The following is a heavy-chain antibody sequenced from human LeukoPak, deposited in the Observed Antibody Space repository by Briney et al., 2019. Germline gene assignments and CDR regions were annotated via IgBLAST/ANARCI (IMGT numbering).Heavy chain of an antibody. V-gene: IGHV3-30*09. CDR3: ARDQGYYFDY. CDR1: EFTFSSYA. Sequence: GRSLRLSCAASEFTFSSYAMHWVRQAPGKGLEWVAVISYDGSNKYYADSVKGRFAISRDTSKNTLYLQMSSLRAEDTAVYYCARDQGYYFDYWGQGTLVTVSS. CDR2: ISYDGSNK. J-gene: IGHJ4*02.